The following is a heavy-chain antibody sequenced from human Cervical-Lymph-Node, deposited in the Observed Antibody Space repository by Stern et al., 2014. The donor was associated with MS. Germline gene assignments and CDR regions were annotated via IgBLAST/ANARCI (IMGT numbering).Heavy chain of an antibody. J-gene: IGHJ6*02. CDR2: IDWDDDK. D-gene: IGHD3-3*01. V-gene: IGHV2-70*01. CDR1: GFSLSTSGMC. CDR3: ARTAAQLRFMEWHYYYGMDV. Sequence: QVTLKESGPALVKPTQTLTLTCAFSGFSLSTSGMCVTWIRQPPGTALEWLSLIDWDDDKYYSPSLKTRLTISKDTSKNQVVLTMTNMDPEDTGTYYCARTAAQLRFMEWHYYYGMDVWGQGTTVTVSS.